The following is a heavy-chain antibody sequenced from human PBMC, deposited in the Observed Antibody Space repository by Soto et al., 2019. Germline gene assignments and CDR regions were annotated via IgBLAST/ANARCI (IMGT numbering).Heavy chain of an antibody. V-gene: IGHV1-3*01. CDR2: INAGNGNT. CDR1: GYTFTNYA. CDR3: ARVGAAAGPYYFDY. Sequence: ASVKVSCKASGYTFTNYAMHWVRQAPGQRLEWMGWINAGNGNTKYSQKFQGRVTITRDTSASTAYMELSSLRSEDTAVYYCARVGAAAGPYYFDYXGQGTLVTVYS. D-gene: IGHD6-13*01. J-gene: IGHJ4*02.